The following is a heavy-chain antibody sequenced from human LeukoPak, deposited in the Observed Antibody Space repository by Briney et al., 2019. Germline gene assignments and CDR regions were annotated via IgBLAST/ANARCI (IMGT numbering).Heavy chain of an antibody. J-gene: IGHJ6*03. CDR2: IYPGDSDT. CDR3: ARHIRIAVAGIALDYMDV. V-gene: IGHV5-51*01. D-gene: IGHD6-19*01. CDR1: GSSFTSYW. Sequence: GASLQISCKGSGSSFTSYWIGWVRQLPGKGLEWMGIIYPGDSDTRYSPSFQGQVTISADKSISTAYLQWSSLKASDTAMYYCARHIRIAVAGIALDYMDVWGKGTTVTVSS.